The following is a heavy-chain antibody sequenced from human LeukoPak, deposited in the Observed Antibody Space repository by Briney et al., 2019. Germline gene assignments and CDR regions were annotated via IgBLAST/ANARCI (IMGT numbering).Heavy chain of an antibody. CDR1: GYTFTSYG. D-gene: IGHD2-2*01. CDR2: ISAYNGNT. Sequence: GASVKVSCKASGYTFTSYGISWVRQAPGQGLEWMEWISAYNGNTNYAQKLQGRVTMTTDTSTSTAYMELRSLRSDDTAVYYCARVVVVPAAHYGMDVWGQGSTVTVSS. CDR3: ARVVVVPAAHYGMDV. V-gene: IGHV1-18*01. J-gene: IGHJ6*02.